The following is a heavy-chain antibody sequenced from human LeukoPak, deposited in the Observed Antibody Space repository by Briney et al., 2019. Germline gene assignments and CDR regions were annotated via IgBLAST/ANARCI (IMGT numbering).Heavy chain of an antibody. J-gene: IGHJ3*02. CDR2: IRYDGSNK. D-gene: IGHD2-2*01. V-gene: IGHV3-30*02. CDR3: ARTIVVVPAAPKDAFDI. CDR1: GFTFSSYG. Sequence: PGGSLRLSCAASGFTFSSYGMHWVRQAPGKGLEWVAFIRYDGSNKYYADSVKGRFTISRDNSKNTLYLQMNSLRAEDTAVYYCARTIVVVPAAPKDAFDIWGQGTMVTVSS.